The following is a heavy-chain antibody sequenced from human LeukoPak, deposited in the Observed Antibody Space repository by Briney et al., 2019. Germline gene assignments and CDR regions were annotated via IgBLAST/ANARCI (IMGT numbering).Heavy chain of an antibody. D-gene: IGHD5-18*01. Sequence: SSETLSLTCTVSGGSISSYYWGWIRQPPGKGLEWIGSIYYSGSTYYNPSLKSRVTIPVDTSKNQFSLKLSSVTAADTAVYYCARVGIRRYYYYYMDVWGKGTTVTISS. J-gene: IGHJ6*03. CDR1: GGSISSYY. CDR2: IYYSGST. V-gene: IGHV4-39*07. CDR3: ARVGIRRYYYYYMDV.